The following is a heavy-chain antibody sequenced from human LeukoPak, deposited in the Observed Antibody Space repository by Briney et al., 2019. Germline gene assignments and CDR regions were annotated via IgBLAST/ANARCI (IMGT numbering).Heavy chain of an antibody. CDR1: GGSFSGNY. Sequence: SETLSLTCAVYGGSFSGNYWSWIRQPPGKGLEWIGEINHSGSTTYNPSLKSRVTISIDTSKNQFSLRLSSVTAADTAVCYCARSTRGGGTIPLDYWGQGTLVTVSS. CDR2: INHSGST. CDR3: ARSTRGGGTIPLDY. D-gene: IGHD1-7*01. V-gene: IGHV4-34*01. J-gene: IGHJ4*02.